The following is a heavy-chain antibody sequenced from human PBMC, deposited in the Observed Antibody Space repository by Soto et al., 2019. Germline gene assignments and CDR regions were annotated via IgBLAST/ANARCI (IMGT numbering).Heavy chain of an antibody. V-gene: IGHV1-69*06. CDR2: IIPIFGTA. CDR3: ASRSPYCSGGTCYFEH. D-gene: IGHD2-15*01. J-gene: IGHJ4*02. Sequence: QVQLVQSGAEVKKPGSSVKVSCKASGGTFSSNAINWVRQAPGQGLEWMGGIIPIFGTANYAQKFQDRVTITADKSTDKGYMELSSLRSEDTAVYYCASRSPYCSGGTCYFEHWGQGTLVTVAS. CDR1: GGTFSSNA.